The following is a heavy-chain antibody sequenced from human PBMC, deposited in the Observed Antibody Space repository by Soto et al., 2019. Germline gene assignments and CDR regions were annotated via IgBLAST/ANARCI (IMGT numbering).Heavy chain of an antibody. CDR2: IIPIFGTA. CDR3: AREAVVVVAATLGNWFDP. J-gene: IGHJ5*02. Sequence: SVKVSCKASGGTFSSYAISWVRQAPGQGLEWMGGIIPIFGTANYAQKFQGRVTITADESTSTAYMELSSLRSEDTAVYYCAREAVVVVAATLGNWFDPWAQGTLVPVSS. D-gene: IGHD2-15*01. V-gene: IGHV1-69*13. CDR1: GGTFSSYA.